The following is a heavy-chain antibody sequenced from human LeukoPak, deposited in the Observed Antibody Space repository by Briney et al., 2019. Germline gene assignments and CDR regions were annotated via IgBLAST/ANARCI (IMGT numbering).Heavy chain of an antibody. CDR3: ARDRRNQWELLQCFDY. Sequence: PGGSLRLSCAASGFTFSDYYMSWVRQAPGKGLEWVANIKQDGSEKYYVDSVKGRFTISRDNAKNSLYLQMNSLRAEDTAVYYCARDRRNQWELLQCFDYWGQGTLVTVSS. CDR2: IKQDGSEK. D-gene: IGHD1-26*01. J-gene: IGHJ4*02. V-gene: IGHV3-7*01. CDR1: GFTFSDYY.